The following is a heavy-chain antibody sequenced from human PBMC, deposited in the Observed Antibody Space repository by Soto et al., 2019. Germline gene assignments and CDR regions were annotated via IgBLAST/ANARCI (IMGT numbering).Heavy chain of an antibody. D-gene: IGHD6-13*01. CDR1: GGSVSSGSYY. J-gene: IGHJ4*02. V-gene: IGHV4-61*01. CDR3: ARESDRIAGFDY. CDR2: IYYSGST. Sequence: PSETLSLTCTVSGGSVSSGSYYWSWIRQPPGKGLEWIGYIYYSGSTNYNPSLKSRVTISVDTSKNQFSLKLRSVTASDTAVYYCARESDRIAGFDYWGQGTRVNVPS.